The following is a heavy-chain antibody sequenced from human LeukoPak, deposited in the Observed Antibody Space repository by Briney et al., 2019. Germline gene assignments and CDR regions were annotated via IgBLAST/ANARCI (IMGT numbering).Heavy chain of an antibody. CDR1: GFTFSSYE. CDR2: ISNSGSTK. CDR3: ARIGFDY. V-gene: IGHV3-48*03. Sequence: GGSLRLSCAASGFTFSSYEMNWIRQAPGKGLEWISYISNSGSTKYYADSVKGRFTISRDNAKNSVFLQMNSLRAEDTAVYYCARIGFDYWGQGTLVTVSS. J-gene: IGHJ4*02.